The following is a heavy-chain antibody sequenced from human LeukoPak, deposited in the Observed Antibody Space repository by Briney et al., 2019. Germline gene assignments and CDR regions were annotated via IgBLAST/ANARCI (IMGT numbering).Heavy chain of an antibody. D-gene: IGHD6-19*01. Sequence: SETLSLTCAVSGGSISSSNWWSWVRQPPGKGLEWIGEIYHSGSTNYNPSLKSRVTISVDKSKNQFSLKLSSVTAADTAVYYCARDQPPPYSSGWYENYYYYGMDVWGQGTTVTVSS. CDR1: GGSISSSNW. V-gene: IGHV4-4*02. J-gene: IGHJ6*02. CDR2: IYHSGST. CDR3: ARDQPPPYSSGWYENYYYYGMDV.